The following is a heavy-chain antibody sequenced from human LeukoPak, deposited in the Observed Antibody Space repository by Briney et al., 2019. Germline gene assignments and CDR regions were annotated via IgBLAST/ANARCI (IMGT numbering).Heavy chain of an antibody. CDR3: ARDRVKAAAGAGAFDI. CDR2: IYYIGST. CDR1: GGSISSYY. J-gene: IGHJ3*02. Sequence: SETLSLTCTVSGGSISSYYWSWIRQPPGKGLEWIGYIYYIGSTNYNPSLKSRVTISVDTSKNQFSLKLSSVTAADTAAYYCARDRVKAAAGAGAFDIWAKGQWSPSLQ. V-gene: IGHV4-59*01. D-gene: IGHD6-13*01.